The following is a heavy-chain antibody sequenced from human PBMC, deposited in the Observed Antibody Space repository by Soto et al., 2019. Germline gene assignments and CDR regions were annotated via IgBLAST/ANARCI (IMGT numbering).Heavy chain of an antibody. CDR3: TCYGGNSKYYFDY. CDR1: GFTLSSYS. J-gene: IGHJ4*02. D-gene: IGHD4-17*01. Sequence: PGGSLRLSCAASGFTLSSYSMNWVRQAPGKGLEWVSYISSSSSTIYYADSVKGRFTISRDNAKNSLYLQMNSLRDEDTAVYYCTCYGGNSKYYFDYWGQGTLVTVSS. CDR2: ISSSSSTI. V-gene: IGHV3-48*02.